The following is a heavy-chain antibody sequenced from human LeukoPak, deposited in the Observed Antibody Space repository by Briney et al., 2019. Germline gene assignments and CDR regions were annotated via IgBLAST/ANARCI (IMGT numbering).Heavy chain of an antibody. Sequence: SETLSLTCTVSGASSSSYYWSWLRQPPGKGLEWIAYIFYNGNTKYNPSLKSRVTISVDTSKTQFSLKVTSVTAADTAVYYCARDRYYYDSSGYAIDYWGQGTLVTVSS. CDR1: GASSSSYY. J-gene: IGHJ4*02. CDR2: IFYNGNT. CDR3: ARDRYYYDSSGYAIDY. D-gene: IGHD3-22*01. V-gene: IGHV4-59*01.